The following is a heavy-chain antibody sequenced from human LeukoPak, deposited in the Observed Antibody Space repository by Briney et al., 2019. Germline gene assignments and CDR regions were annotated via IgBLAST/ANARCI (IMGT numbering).Heavy chain of an antibody. J-gene: IGHJ1*01. Sequence: GGSLRLSCAASGFTFSSYAMSWVRQAPGKGLEWVAVISYDGSNKYYADSVKGRFTISRDNSKNTLYLQMNSLRAEDTAVYYCARDLLYGDYGAGYFQHWGQGTLVTVSS. CDR1: GFTFSSYA. V-gene: IGHV3-30-3*01. D-gene: IGHD4-17*01. CDR3: ARDLLYGDYGAGYFQH. CDR2: ISYDGSNK.